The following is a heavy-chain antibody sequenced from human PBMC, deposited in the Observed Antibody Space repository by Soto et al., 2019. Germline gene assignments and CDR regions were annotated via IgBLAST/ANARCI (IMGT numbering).Heavy chain of an antibody. CDR2: INPSGGST. CDR3: ASLLVRGVRANNSVY. V-gene: IGHV1-46*03. Sequence: GASVKVSCKASGYTFTSYYMHWVRQAPGQGLEWMGIINPSGGSTSYAQKFQGRVTMTRDTSTSTVYMELSSLRSEDTAVYYCASLLVRGVRANNSVYWGQGTLVTVSS. J-gene: IGHJ4*02. CDR1: GYTFTSYY. D-gene: IGHD3-10*01.